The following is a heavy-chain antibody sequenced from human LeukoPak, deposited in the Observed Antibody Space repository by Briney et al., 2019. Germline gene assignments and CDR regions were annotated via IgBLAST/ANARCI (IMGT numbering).Heavy chain of an antibody. Sequence: SVKVACKASGGTFSSYAISWVRQAPRQGIEWMGGIIPIFGTANYAQKFQGRVTITADESTSTAYMELSSLRSEDTAVYYCAIRWYSSSSDDYWGQGTLVTVSS. J-gene: IGHJ4*02. CDR1: GGTFSSYA. D-gene: IGHD6-6*01. V-gene: IGHV1-69*13. CDR2: IIPIFGTA. CDR3: AIRWYSSSSDDY.